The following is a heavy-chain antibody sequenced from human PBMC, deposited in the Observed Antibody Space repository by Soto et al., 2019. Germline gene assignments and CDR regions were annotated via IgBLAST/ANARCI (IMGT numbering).Heavy chain of an antibody. D-gene: IGHD3-10*01. V-gene: IGHV5-51*01. Sequence: VESLRICWKGSWDSFISYWSGWVRQIPGKGLEWMGIIYPGDSDTRYSPSFQGQVTISADKSISTAYLQWSSLKASDTAMYYCARLPYYYGSGSYPYYYYGMDVWGQATTLTVSS. CDR2: IYPGDSDT. J-gene: IGHJ6*02. CDR1: WDSFISYW. CDR3: ARLPYYYGSGSYPYYYYGMDV.